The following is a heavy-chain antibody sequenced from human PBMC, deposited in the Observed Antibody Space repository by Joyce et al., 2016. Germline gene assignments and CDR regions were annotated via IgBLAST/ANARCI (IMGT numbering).Heavy chain of an antibody. CDR3: ARSIYGSGNYFDY. D-gene: IGHD3-10*01. V-gene: IGHV2-70*04. CDR1: GFSLSTTGMR. Sequence: QVTLKESGPALVKPTQTLTLTCTFSGFSLSTTGMRASWIRQPPGKALEWLARIDWDDDKIYSEPLRTRLTISKDTSKNQVVLKMTNMDPVDTATYDCARSIYGSGNYFDYWGPGALVTVSS. J-gene: IGHJ4*02. CDR2: IDWDDDK.